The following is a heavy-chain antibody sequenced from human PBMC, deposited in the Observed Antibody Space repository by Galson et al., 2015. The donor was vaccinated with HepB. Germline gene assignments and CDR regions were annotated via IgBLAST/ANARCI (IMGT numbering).Heavy chain of an antibody. D-gene: IGHD3-22*01. Sequence: SVKVSCKASGYTFTSYGISWVRQAPGQGLEWMGWISAYNGNTNYAQKLQGRVTMTTDTSTSTAYMELRSLRSDDTAVYYCARNPRVYYDSSPSRDYYGMDVWGQGTTVTVSS. V-gene: IGHV1-18*01. CDR2: ISAYNGNT. CDR1: GYTFTSYG. CDR3: ARNPRVYYDSSPSRDYYGMDV. J-gene: IGHJ6*02.